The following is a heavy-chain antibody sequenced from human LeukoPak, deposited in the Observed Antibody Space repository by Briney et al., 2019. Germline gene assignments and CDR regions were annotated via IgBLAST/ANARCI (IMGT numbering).Heavy chain of an antibody. J-gene: IGHJ4*02. CDR2: INHSGST. V-gene: IGHV4-34*01. CDR3: ARARSGNFDY. D-gene: IGHD6-13*01. Sequence: PSETLSLTCAVYGGSFSGYYWSWIRQSPGKGLEWIGEINHSGSTNYNPSLKSRVTISVDTSKNQFSLKLSSVTAADTAVYYCARARSGNFDYWGQGTLVTVSS. CDR1: GGSFSGYY.